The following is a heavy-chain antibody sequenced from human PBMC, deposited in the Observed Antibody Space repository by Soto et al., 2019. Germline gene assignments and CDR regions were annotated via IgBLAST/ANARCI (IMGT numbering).Heavy chain of an antibody. CDR1: GYTFTSYY. CDR2: INPSGGST. Sequence: GASVKVSCKASGYTFTSYYMHWVRQAPGQGLEWMGIINPSGGSTSYAQKFQGRVTMTRDTSTSTVYMELSSLRSEDTAVYYCARDPNLRFDGAEYFQHWGQGTLVTVSS. CDR3: ARDPNLRFDGAEYFQH. D-gene: IGHD3-10*01. V-gene: IGHV1-46*01. J-gene: IGHJ1*01.